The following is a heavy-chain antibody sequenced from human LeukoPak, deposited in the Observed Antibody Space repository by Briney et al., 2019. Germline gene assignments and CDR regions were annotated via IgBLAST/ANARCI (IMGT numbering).Heavy chain of an antibody. Sequence: SETLSLTCTVSGGSISSSSYYWGWLRQPPGKGLEWIASIYYSGRTYYNPSLKSLVTISVDTSKNQFSLKLSSVTAADTAVYYCARAVRCSGGSCYGYYYMDVWGKGTTVTVSS. CDR3: ARAVRCSGGSCYGYYYMDV. CDR1: GGSISSSSYY. V-gene: IGHV4-39*07. CDR2: IYYSGRT. D-gene: IGHD2-15*01. J-gene: IGHJ6*03.